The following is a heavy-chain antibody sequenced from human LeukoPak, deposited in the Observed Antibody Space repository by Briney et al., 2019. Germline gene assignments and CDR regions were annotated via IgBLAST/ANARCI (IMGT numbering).Heavy chain of an antibody. J-gene: IGHJ4*02. CDR3: ARGGVGTDEGSWYGY. D-gene: IGHD6-13*01. Sequence: SETLSLTCAVYGGSFSGYYWSWIRQPPGKGLECIGEINHSGSTNYNPSLKSRVTISVDTSKNQFSLKLSSVTAADTAVYYCARGGVGTDEGSWYGYWGQGTLVTVSS. CDR1: GGSFSGYY. CDR2: INHSGST. V-gene: IGHV4-34*01.